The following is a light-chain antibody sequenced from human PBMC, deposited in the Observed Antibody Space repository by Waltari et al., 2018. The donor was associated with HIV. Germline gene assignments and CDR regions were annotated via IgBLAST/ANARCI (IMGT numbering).Light chain of an antibody. V-gene: IGLV1-40*01. CDR3: QSYDRSLSASVV. J-gene: IGLJ2*01. CDR1: SSNIGADYD. CDR2: GNK. Sequence: QSVLTQPPSVSGAPGPRVTISCTGGSSNIGADYDVHWYQQITGTAPKLLISGNKNRPSGVPARFSASKSGTTAALAITGLQAEDEAAYFCQSYDRSLSASVVFGGGTKLTVL.